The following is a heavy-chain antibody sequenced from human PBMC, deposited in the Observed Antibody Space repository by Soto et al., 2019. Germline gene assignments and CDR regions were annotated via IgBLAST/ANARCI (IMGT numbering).Heavy chain of an antibody. V-gene: IGHV4-39*01. D-gene: IGHD4-17*01. CDR3: ARRKDYVGYYFDY. CDR2: IYYSGST. J-gene: IGHJ4*02. CDR1: GGSISSSSYY. Sequence: QLQLQESGPGLVKPSETLSLTCTVSGGSISSSSYYWGWIRQPPGKGLEWIGSIYYSGSTYYNPSLKSRVTISVDTAKNQFPLKLSSVTAADTAVYYCARRKDYVGYYFDYWGQGTLVTVSS.